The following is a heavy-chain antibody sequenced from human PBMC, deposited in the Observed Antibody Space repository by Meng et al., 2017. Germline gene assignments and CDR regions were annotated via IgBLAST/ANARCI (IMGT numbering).Heavy chain of an antibody. V-gene: IGHV1-2*06. Sequence: QVQLGQAGAAVKKPGASVKVSCNPSGYSFTAYYIHWIRQAPGQGLEWMGRIDPNSGVTEYAHKFHGRVTVTGDTSISTAYMELRRLTSDDMAVYYCARDEDISAAGKLFGDYWGQGTLVTVSS. CDR2: IDPNSGVT. D-gene: IGHD6-13*01. CDR3: ARDEDISAAGKLFGDY. J-gene: IGHJ4*02. CDR1: GYSFTAYY.